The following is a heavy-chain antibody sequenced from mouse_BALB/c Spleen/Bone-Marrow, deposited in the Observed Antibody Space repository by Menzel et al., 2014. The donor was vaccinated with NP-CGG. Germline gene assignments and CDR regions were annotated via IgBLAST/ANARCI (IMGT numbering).Heavy chain of an antibody. CDR1: GYSFTSYY. J-gene: IGHJ2*01. CDR3: ARDWDGYYLDY. D-gene: IGHD4-1*01. V-gene: IGHV1-66*01. CDR2: IFPGSDNT. Sequence: QVHLQQPGPELVKPGASVKMSCKASGYSFTSYYIHWVKQRPGQGLEWIGWIFPGSDNTKYNEKFKGKATLTADTSSSTAYMHLSSLTSEDSAVYFCARDWDGYYLDYWGQGTTLTVSS.